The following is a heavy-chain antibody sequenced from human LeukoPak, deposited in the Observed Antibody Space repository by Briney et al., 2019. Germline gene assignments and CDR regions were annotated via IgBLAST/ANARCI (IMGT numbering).Heavy chain of an antibody. CDR2: INPNSGGT. D-gene: IGHD1-26*01. CDR3: ARDSGSYSFDY. Sequence: ASVKVSCKASGYTFTSYGISWVRQAPGQGLEWMGRINPNSGGTNYAQKFQGRVTMTRDTSISTAYMELSRLRSDDTAVYYCARDSGSYSFDYWGQGTLVTVSS. CDR1: GYTFTSYG. J-gene: IGHJ4*02. V-gene: IGHV1-2*06.